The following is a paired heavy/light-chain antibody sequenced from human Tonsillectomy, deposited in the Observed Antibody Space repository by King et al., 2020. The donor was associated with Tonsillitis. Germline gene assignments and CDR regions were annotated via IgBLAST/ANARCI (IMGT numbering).Light chain of an antibody. CDR2: RDT. V-gene: IGLV3-25*01. CDR3: QAADSSGTAYV. CDR1: VLTKQY. Sequence: SYELTQPPSVSVSPGQTARITCSGEVLTKQYAYWYQQQPGQAPVVVIYRDTERPSGIPERFSGSSSGATVTLTISGVRAEDEADYYCQAADSSGTAYVFGTGTRVTVL. J-gene: IGLJ1*01.
Heavy chain of an antibody. CDR2: VWFDGTKK. V-gene: IGHV3-33*01. CDR1: GFNFSSYG. J-gene: IGHJ3*02. D-gene: IGHD6-13*01. Sequence: QVQLVESGGSVVQPGRSLRVSCGTSGFNFSSYGMHWVRQAPGKGLDWVAVVWFDGTKKYYADSVKGRFIISRDNSKNTVYLEMNSLRAEDTAVYYCARGAGSRRPHEAFEKWGQGTMVTVSS. CDR3: ARGAGSRRPHEAFEK.